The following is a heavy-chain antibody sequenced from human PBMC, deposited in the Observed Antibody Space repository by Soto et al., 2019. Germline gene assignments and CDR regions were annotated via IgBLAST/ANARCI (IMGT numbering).Heavy chain of an antibody. CDR2: ISYDGSNK. V-gene: IGHV3-30-3*01. D-gene: IGHD4-17*01. Sequence: TGGSLRLSCAASGFTFSSYAMHWVRQAPGKGLEWVAVISYDGSNKYYADSVKGRFTISRDNSKNTLYLQMNSLRAEDTAVYYCARNRNRHGDYGQDYWGQGTLVTVSS. CDR3: ARNRNRHGDYGQDY. CDR1: GFTFSSYA. J-gene: IGHJ4*02.